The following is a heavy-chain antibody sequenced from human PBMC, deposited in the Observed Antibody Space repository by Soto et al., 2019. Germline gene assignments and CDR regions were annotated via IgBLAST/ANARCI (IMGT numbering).Heavy chain of an antibody. CDR1: GFTFSSYA. V-gene: IGHV3-23*01. CDR3: AKDYYDSSGYYYVSYFDY. J-gene: IGHJ4*02. D-gene: IGHD3-22*01. CDR2: ISGSGGST. Sequence: VGSLRLSCAASGFTFSSYAMSWVRQAPGKGLEWASAISGSGGSTYYADSVKGRFTISRDNSKNTLYLQMNSLRAEDTAVYYCAKDYYDSSGYYYVSYFDYWGQGTLVTVSS.